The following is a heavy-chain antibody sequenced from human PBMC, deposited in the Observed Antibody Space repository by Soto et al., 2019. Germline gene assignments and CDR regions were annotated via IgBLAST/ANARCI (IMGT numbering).Heavy chain of an antibody. CDR3: ASRKSSPYFDY. Sequence: SETLSLTCTVAGGSISSSRCHWGWIRQPPGKGLEWIGYIYYSGSTYYNPSLKSRVTISVDTSKNQFSLKLSSVTAADTAVYYCASRKSSPYFDYWGQGTLVTVSS. V-gene: IGHV4-30-4*01. D-gene: IGHD3-10*01. CDR2: IYYSGST. CDR1: GGSISSSRCH. J-gene: IGHJ4*02.